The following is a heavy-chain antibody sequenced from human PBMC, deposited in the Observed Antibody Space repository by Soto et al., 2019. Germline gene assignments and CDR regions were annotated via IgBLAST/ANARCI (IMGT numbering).Heavy chain of an antibody. Sequence: QGLEWMGGIIPIFGTANYAQKFQGRVTITADESTSTAYMELSSLRSEDTAVYYCARECLESGPTVSRGMAVWGQGTTVIVFS. CDR2: IIPIFGTA. J-gene: IGHJ6*02. V-gene: IGHV1-69*01. D-gene: IGHD4-17*01. CDR3: ARECLESGPTVSRGMAV.